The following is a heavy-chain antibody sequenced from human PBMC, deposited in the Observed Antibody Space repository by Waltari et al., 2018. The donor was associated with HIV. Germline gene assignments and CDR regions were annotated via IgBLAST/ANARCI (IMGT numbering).Heavy chain of an antibody. CDR2: INHSGST. V-gene: IGHV4-34*01. Sequence: QVQLQQWGAGLLKLSETLSLTCAVYGGSFSDYYWTWIRQPPGKGLEWIGEINHSGSTNYKPPLKSRVTISVDTSKNQFSLKLSSVTAADTAVYYCARRGFRFCSSTTCLDYWGQGTLVTVSS. D-gene: IGHD2-2*01. CDR1: GGSFSDYY. J-gene: IGHJ4*02. CDR3: ARRGFRFCSSTTCLDY.